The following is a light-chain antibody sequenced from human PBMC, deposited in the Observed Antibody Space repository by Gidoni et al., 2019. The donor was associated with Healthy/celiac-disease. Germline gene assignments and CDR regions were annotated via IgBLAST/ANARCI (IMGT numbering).Light chain of an antibody. Sequence: ESPLTQSPSTLPLSPGERATLTCRASQSVSSSLAWYQQKPGQAPRLLIYDASSRTTGIPARFSGSGSGTDFTLTISSLEPEDFAVYYCQQRSNWPWTFGQXTKVEIK. CDR1: QSVSSS. CDR3: QQRSNWPWT. CDR2: DAS. J-gene: IGKJ1*01. V-gene: IGKV3-11*01.